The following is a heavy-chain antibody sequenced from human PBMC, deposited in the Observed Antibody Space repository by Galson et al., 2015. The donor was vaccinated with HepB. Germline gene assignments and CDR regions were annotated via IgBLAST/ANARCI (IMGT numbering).Heavy chain of an antibody. CDR3: ARSRVGATGQFDY. CDR2: ISYDGSNK. V-gene: IGHV3-30-3*01. J-gene: IGHJ4*02. D-gene: IGHD1-26*01. CDR1: GFTFSSYA. Sequence: SLRLSCAASGFTFSSYAMHWVRQALGKGLEWVAVISYDGSNKYYADSVKGRFTISRDNSKNTLYLQMNSLRAEDTAVYYCARSRVGATGQFDYWGQGTLVTVSS.